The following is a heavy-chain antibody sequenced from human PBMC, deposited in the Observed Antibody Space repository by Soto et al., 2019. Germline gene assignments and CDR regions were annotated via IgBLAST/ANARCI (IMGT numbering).Heavy chain of an antibody. J-gene: IGHJ3*02. V-gene: IGHV5-10-1*01. D-gene: IGHD3-22*01. CDR1: GYRFTSYW. CDR2: IDHSDSYT. CDR3: ARHLAQSMIVVVITSRAFDI. Sequence: AECLTSFCQGPGYRFTSYWLSLVPQIPGKGLEWMGRIDHSDSYTNYSPSFQGHVTLSADKSISTAYLQWSSLKASDTAMYYCARHLAQSMIVVVITSRAFDIWGQGTMVTVSS.